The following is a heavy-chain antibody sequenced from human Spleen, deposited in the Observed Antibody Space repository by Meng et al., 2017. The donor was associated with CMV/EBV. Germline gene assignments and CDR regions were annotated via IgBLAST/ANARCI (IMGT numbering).Heavy chain of an antibody. J-gene: IGHJ5*02. D-gene: IGHD6-13*01. Sequence: FTTYGFIWVRQAPGQGLEWMGWISTYNGNTNYAQKFQGRVTMTRDTSISTAYMELSRLRSDDTAVYYCARGTPHRIAAAGRAANWFDPWGQGTLVTVSS. CDR2: ISTYNGNT. CDR3: ARGTPHRIAAAGRAANWFDP. V-gene: IGHV1-18*01. CDR1: FTTYG.